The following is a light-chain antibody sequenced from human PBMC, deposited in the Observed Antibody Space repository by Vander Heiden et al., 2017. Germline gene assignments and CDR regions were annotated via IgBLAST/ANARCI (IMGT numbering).Light chain of an antibody. Sequence: DIQMTQCPSTMSASVGDRVTITCRASQSISTWLAWYQQKPGKAPKLLIYKASSLESGVPSRFSGSESGTEFTLTISSLQPDDFATYYCQQYNGYPWTFGQGTKVEIK. CDR3: QQYNGYPWT. V-gene: IGKV1-5*03. CDR1: QSISTW. J-gene: IGKJ1*01. CDR2: KAS.